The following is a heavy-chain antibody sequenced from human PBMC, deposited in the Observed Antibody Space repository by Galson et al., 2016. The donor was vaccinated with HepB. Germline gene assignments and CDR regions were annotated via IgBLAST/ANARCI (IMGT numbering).Heavy chain of an antibody. D-gene: IGHD3-16*01. CDR2: INPNSGNT. Sequence: SVKVSCKASGYTFTGYYLHWVRQAPGQGLEWMGWINPNSGNTNFAQKFQGRVTMTRDTSINTEYMDLSRLTFDDTAVYYCAREPGWLRSVELTRGTKYYYYYMDVWGKGTTVTVSS. CDR1: GYTFTGYY. CDR3: AREPGWLRSVELTRGTKYYYYYMDV. V-gene: IGHV1-2*02. J-gene: IGHJ6*03.